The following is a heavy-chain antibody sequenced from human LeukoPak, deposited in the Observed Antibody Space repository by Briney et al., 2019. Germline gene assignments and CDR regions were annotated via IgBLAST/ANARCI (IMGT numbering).Heavy chain of an antibody. V-gene: IGHV3-7*03. CDR2: IKQDGSEK. CDR3: AREGRSSSWHSPFFPLFDY. J-gene: IGHJ4*02. D-gene: IGHD6-13*01. CDR1: GFTFSSYW. Sequence: PGGSLRLSCAASGFTFSSYWMSWVRQAPGKGLEWVANIKQDGSEKYYVDSVKGRFTISRDNAKNSLYLQMNSLRAEDTAVYYCAREGRSSSWHSPFFPLFDYWGQGTLVTVSS.